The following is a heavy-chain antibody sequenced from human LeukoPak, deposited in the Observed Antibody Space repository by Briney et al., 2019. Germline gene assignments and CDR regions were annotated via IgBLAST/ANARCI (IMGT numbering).Heavy chain of an antibody. V-gene: IGHV4-39*07. D-gene: IGHD6-19*01. J-gene: IGHJ4*02. CDR3: ARGRRLGQRGGYFDY. Sequence: PSETLSLTCTVSGGSISSSSYYWGWIRQPPGKGLEWIGSIYYSGSTNYNPSLKSRVTISVDTSKNQFSLKLSSVTAADTAVYYCARGRRLGQRGGYFDYWGQGTLVTVSS. CDR1: GGSISSSSYY. CDR2: IYYSGST.